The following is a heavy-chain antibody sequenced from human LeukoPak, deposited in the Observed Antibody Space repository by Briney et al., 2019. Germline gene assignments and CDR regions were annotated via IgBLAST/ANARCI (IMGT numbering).Heavy chain of an antibody. CDR1: GITFSSHD. J-gene: IGHJ4*02. Sequence: GGSLRLSCAASGITFSSHDMHWVRQATGKGLEWVSTIGTAGDTYYPGSVKGRFTISRENAKNSLYLQMNILKAGDTAVYYCARGGPGYYLDYWGQGTLVTVSP. V-gene: IGHV3-13*01. CDR2: IGTAGDT. CDR3: ARGGPGYYLDY.